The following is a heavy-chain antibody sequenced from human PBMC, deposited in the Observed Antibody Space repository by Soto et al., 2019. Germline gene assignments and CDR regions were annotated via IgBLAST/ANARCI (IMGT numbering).Heavy chain of an antibody. D-gene: IGHD3-16*01. CDR1: GDSVSSNSAA. J-gene: IGHJ5*02. Sequence: SQTLSLTCAISGDSVSSNSAAWNWIRQSPSRGLEWLGRTYYRSKWYNDYAVSVKSRITINPDTSKNQFSLQLNSVTAADTAMYFCVRIRYQLPSSVLWLDPWGQGTPVTVSS. CDR3: VRIRYQLPSSVLWLDP. V-gene: IGHV6-1*01. CDR2: TYYRSKWYN.